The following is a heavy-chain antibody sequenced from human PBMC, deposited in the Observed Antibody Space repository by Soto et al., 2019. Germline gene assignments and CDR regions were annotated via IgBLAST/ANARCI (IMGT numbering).Heavy chain of an antibody. CDR1: GGSISSGGYY. J-gene: IGHJ3*02. D-gene: IGHD6-13*01. CDR2: IYYSGST. CDR3: ASGFMGQQLGPDAFDI. Sequence: SETLSLTCTVSGGSISSGGYYWSWIRQHPGKGLEWIGYIYYSGSTYYNPSLKSRVTISVDTSKNQFSLKLSSVTAADTAVYYCASGFMGQQLGPDAFDIWGQGTMVTVSS. V-gene: IGHV4-31*02.